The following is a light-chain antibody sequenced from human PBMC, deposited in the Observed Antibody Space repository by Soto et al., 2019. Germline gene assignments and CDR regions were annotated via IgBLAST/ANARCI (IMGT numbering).Light chain of an antibody. V-gene: IGKV3-20*01. CDR1: QSVSSSY. Sequence: EIVLTQSPGTLSLSPGERATLSCRASQSVSSSYLAWYQQKPGQAPRVLIYGASSRATGIPDRFSGSGSGTDFTLTIRRLEPEDFAVYYRQQYGSSTWTFGQGTKVDI. CDR2: GAS. J-gene: IGKJ1*01. CDR3: QQYGSSTWT.